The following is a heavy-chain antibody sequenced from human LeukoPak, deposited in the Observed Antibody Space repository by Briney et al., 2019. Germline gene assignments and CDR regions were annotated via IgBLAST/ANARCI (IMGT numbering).Heavy chain of an antibody. J-gene: IGHJ4*02. CDR2: ISYDGSNK. D-gene: IGHD5-24*01. Sequence: PGRSLRLSCAASGFTFSSYGMHWVRQAPGKGLEWVAVISYDGSNKYYADSVKGRFTISRDNSKNTLYLQMNSLRTEDTAVYYCAKEERWLQQISPFWDYWGQGTLVTVSS. CDR1: GFTFSSYG. V-gene: IGHV3-30*18. CDR3: AKEERWLQQISPFWDY.